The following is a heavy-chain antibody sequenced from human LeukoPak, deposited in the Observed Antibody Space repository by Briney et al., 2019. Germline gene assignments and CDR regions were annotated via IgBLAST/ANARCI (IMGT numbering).Heavy chain of an antibody. Sequence: SETLSLTCTVSGGSISSGSHYWVWLRQPPGKGLEWIATIYYSGSTYYNPSLKSRVTISVDTSKNQFSLKLSSVTAADTAMYYCARYWGPYDNSGAYFDYWGQGTLVTVSS. V-gene: IGHV4-39*01. CDR2: IYYSGST. CDR3: ARYWGPYDNSGAYFDY. J-gene: IGHJ4*02. CDR1: GGSISSGSHY. D-gene: IGHD3-22*01.